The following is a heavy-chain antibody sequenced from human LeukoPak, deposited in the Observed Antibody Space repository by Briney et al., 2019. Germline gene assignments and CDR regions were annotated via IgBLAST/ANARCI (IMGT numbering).Heavy chain of an antibody. D-gene: IGHD1-7*01. CDR1: GFTFSNYA. J-gene: IGHJ4*02. V-gene: IGHV3-48*01. CDR3: AGGGTTVFDY. Sequence: GGSLRLSCAASGFTFSNYAMSWVRQAPGKGLEWVSYISSSSSTVYYADSVKGRFTISRDNAKNSLYLQMNSLRAEDTAVYFCAGGGTTVFDYWGQGTLVTVSS. CDR2: ISSSSSTV.